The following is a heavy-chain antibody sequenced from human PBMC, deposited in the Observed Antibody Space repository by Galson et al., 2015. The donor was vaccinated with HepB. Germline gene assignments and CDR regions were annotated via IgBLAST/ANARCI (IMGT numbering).Heavy chain of an antibody. J-gene: IGHJ6*04. V-gene: IGHV3-30*18. D-gene: IGHD1-26*01. CDR1: GITFSSYG. CDR2: ISFDGSKD. Sequence: SLRLSCAGSGITFSSYGMHWVRQAPGKGLEWVAVISFDGSKDYYAHSVKGRFTISRDNSKNTVYLQMNSLRPEDTAVYYCAKGGGNYSPYMDVWGKGTTVTVSS. CDR3: AKGGGNYSPYMDV.